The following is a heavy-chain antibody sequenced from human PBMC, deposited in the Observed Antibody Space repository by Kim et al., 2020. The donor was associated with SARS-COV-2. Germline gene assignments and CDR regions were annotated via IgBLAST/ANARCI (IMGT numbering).Heavy chain of an antibody. CDR3: ARVVGYYYDSSGYYNDY. Sequence: VKGRFTISRDNSKNTLYLQMNSLRAEDTAVYYCARVVGYYYDSSGYYNDYWGQGTLVTVSS. D-gene: IGHD3-22*01. J-gene: IGHJ4*02. V-gene: IGHV3-53*01.